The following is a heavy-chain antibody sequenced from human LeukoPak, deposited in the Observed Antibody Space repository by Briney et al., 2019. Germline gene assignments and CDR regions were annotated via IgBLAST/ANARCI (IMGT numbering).Heavy chain of an antibody. J-gene: IGHJ3*02. Sequence: GASVKVSCKVSGYTHTELSMHWVRQAPGKGLEWMGGYDPEDGETIYAQKFQGRVTMTEDTSTDTAYMELSSLRSEDTAVYYCATDTNYDFWSGPHPGAFDIWGQGTMVTVSS. CDR3: ATDTNYDFWSGPHPGAFDI. CDR1: GYTHTELS. D-gene: IGHD3-3*01. V-gene: IGHV1-24*01. CDR2: YDPEDGET.